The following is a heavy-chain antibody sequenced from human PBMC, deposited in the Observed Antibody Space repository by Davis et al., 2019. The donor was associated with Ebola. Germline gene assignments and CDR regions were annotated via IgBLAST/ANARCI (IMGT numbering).Heavy chain of an antibody. J-gene: IGHJ6*02. CDR3: ASTALPYYYYGMDV. CDR1: GSTFSSYA. V-gene: IGHV3-23*01. Sequence: GESLKISCAASGSTFSSYAMSWVRQAPGKGLEWVSAISGSGGSTYYADSVKGRFTISRDNSKNTLYLQMNSLRAEDTAVYYCASTALPYYYYGMDVWGQGTTVTVSS. D-gene: IGHD2-21*02. CDR2: ISGSGGST.